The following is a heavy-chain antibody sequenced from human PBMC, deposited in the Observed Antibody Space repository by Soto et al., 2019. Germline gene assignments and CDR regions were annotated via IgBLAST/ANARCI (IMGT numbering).Heavy chain of an antibody. J-gene: IGHJ4*02. CDR2: INPSGGST. D-gene: IGHD2-8*01. Sequence: ASVKVSCKASGYTFTSYYMHWVRQAPGQGLEWMGIINPSGGSTSYAQKFQGRVTMTRDTSTSTVYMELSSLRSEDTAVYYCARDRCTNGVCYWYYFDYWSQGTLVTVSS. CDR3: ARDRCTNGVCYWYYFDY. CDR1: GYTFTSYY. V-gene: IGHV1-46*01.